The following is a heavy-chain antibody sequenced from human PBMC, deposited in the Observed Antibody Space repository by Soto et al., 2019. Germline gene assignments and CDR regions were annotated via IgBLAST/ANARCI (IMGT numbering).Heavy chain of an antibody. CDR3: AKSGYPFFSGGSCYWFDP. CDR1: GFTFSSYG. D-gene: IGHD2-15*01. V-gene: IGHV3-30*18. Sequence: QVQLVESGGGVVQPGRSLRLSCAASGFTFSSYGMHWVRQAPGKGLEWVAVISYDGSNKYYADSVKGRFTISRDNSKNTLYLQMNSLRAEDTAVYYCAKSGYPFFSGGSCYWFDPWGQGTLVTVSS. CDR2: ISYDGSNK. J-gene: IGHJ5*02.